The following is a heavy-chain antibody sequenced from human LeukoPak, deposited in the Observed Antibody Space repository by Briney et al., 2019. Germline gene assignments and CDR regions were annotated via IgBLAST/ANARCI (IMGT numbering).Heavy chain of an antibody. D-gene: IGHD3-9*01. Sequence: GGSLRLSCATSGFTFSSYGMSWVRQAPGKGLEWVSAISESGITYYADSVKGRFTISRDNSKNTLYLQMNSLRAEDTAVYYCAKIRYFDYWGQGTLVTVSS. CDR2: ISESGIT. CDR1: GFTFSSYG. J-gene: IGHJ4*02. V-gene: IGHV3-23*01. CDR3: AKIRYFDY.